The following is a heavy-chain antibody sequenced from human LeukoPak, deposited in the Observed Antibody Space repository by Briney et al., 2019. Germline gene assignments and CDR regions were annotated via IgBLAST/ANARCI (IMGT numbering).Heavy chain of an antibody. J-gene: IGHJ4*02. D-gene: IGHD5-24*01. CDR1: GFTFSSKW. V-gene: IGHV3-7*01. CDR2: IKQDGSEK. CDR3: ARDVDMATSRGFFDD. Sequence: GGSLRLSWEASGFTFSSKWMSWVRQAAGKGLEWVANIKQDGSEKYYGDSVKGRFTISRDNGKNSLYLQMNSLRAEDTAVYYCARDVDMATSRGFFDDWGQGTLVTVSS.